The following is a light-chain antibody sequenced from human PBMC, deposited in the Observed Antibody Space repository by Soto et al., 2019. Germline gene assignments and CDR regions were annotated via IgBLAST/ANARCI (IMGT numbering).Light chain of an antibody. CDR1: QSISTY. CDR3: QQYHSYPFT. CDR2: KAS. J-gene: IGKJ4*01. Sequence: DIQMTQSPSTLSASVGYTVTISCRASQSISTYLAWYRQTPGKAPKLLIHKASSLESGVPSRFSGSGSGTEFTLTVSSLQPDDFATYYCQQYHSYPFTFGGGTKVEIK. V-gene: IGKV1-5*03.